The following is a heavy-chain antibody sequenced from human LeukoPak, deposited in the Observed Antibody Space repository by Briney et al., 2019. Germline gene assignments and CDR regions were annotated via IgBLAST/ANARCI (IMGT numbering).Heavy chain of an antibody. CDR1: GGSISSYY. CDR2: IYYSGST. J-gene: IGHJ6*02. D-gene: IGHD4-17*01. V-gene: IGHV4-59*01. CDR3: ARPQGRTVTTMIYYYYYYGMDV. Sequence: SETLSLTCTVSGGSISSYYWSWIRQPPGKGLEWIGYIYYSGSTNYNPSLKSRVTISVDTSKNQFSLKLSSVTAADTAVYYCARPQGRTVTTMIYYYYYYGMDVWGQGTTVTVSS.